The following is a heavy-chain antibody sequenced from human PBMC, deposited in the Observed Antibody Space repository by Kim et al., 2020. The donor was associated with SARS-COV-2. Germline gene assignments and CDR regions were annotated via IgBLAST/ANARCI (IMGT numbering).Heavy chain of an antibody. Sequence: SETLSLTCTVSGGSISSYYWSWIRQPAGKGLEWIGRIYTSGSTNYNPSLKSRVTMSVDTSKNQFSLKLSSVTAADTAVYYCARDGVTEDSYGYGAGMDVWGQGTTVPVSS. J-gene: IGHJ6*02. D-gene: IGHD5-18*01. V-gene: IGHV4-4*07. CDR3: ARDGVTEDSYGYGAGMDV. CDR2: IYTSGST. CDR1: GGSISSYY.